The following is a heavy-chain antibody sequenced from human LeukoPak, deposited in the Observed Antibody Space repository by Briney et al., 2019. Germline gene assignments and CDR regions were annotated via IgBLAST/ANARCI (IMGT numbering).Heavy chain of an antibody. J-gene: IGHJ6*04. Sequence: GGSLRLSCAASGFTFSSYGMHWVRQAPGKGLEWVAVLWYDGSNKYYADSVKGRFTISRDNSKNTLYLQMNSLRAEDTAVYYCTRRSMVTTPYYYYGMDVWGTGTTVTVSS. D-gene: IGHD4-17*01. CDR3: TRRSMVTTPYYYYGMDV. CDR1: GFTFSSYG. CDR2: LWYDGSNK. V-gene: IGHV3-33*01.